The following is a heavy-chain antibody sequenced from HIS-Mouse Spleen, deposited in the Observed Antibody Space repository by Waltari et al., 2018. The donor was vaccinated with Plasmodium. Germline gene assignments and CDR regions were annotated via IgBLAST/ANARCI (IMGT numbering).Heavy chain of an antibody. Sequence: QVQLVQSGAEVKKPGASVKVSCMAYGYTFTGYYMHWVRQAPGQGLEWMGWINPNRGGTNYAQKLQGRVTMTRDTSISTAYMELSRLRSDDTAVYYCARDLAAAGHFDYWGQGTLVTVSS. CDR3: ARDLAAAGHFDY. CDR1: GYTFTGYY. J-gene: IGHJ4*02. CDR2: INPNRGGT. V-gene: IGHV1-2*02. D-gene: IGHD6-13*01.